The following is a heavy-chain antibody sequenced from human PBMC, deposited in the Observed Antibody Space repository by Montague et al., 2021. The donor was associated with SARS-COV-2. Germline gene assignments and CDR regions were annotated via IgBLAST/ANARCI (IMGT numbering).Heavy chain of an antibody. J-gene: IGHJ4*02. Sequence: PALVKPTQTLTLTCTFSGFSLSTSGVGVGWIRQPPGKALEWLALXYWDDDKRYSPSLKRRLTITKDTSKNQVVLTMTNMDPVDTATYYCAHLIRYYDIFTGIPFDYWGQGTQVTVSS. D-gene: IGHD3-9*01. CDR3: AHLIRYYDIFTGIPFDY. CDR1: GFSLSTSGVG. V-gene: IGHV2-5*02. CDR2: XYWDDDK.